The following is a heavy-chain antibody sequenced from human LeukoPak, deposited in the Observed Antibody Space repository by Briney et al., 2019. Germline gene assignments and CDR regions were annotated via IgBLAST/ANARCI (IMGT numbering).Heavy chain of an antibody. J-gene: IGHJ4*02. CDR2: ISHGGDSA. Sequence: PGGSLTLSCTASGLTFSTYAMTWVRQAPGKGLEWVSVISHGGDSAWYADSVKGRFTISRDNSKTTLVLQLNSRRADGSAIYYGAKGRSGWYEGLDYWGQGILVTVSS. D-gene: IGHD6-19*01. CDR1: GLTFSTYA. V-gene: IGHV3-23*01. CDR3: AKGRSGWYEGLDY.